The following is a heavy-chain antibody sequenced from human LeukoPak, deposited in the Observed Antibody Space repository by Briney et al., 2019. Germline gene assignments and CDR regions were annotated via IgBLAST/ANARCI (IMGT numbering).Heavy chain of an antibody. CDR1: GFIFSGSA. CDR3: TRHDFFDP. CDR2: IRSKTHIYAT. J-gene: IGHJ5*02. V-gene: IGHV3-73*01. D-gene: IGHD2-21*02. Sequence: GGSLRLSCAASGFIFSGSAMHWVRQASGKGLEWVGRIRSKTHIYATAYAASVIGRFTISRDDSKNTAYLQMNSLKTEDTAVYYCTRHDFFDPWGQGTLVTVSS.